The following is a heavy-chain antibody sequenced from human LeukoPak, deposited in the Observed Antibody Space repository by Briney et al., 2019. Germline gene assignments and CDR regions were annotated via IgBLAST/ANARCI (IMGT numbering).Heavy chain of an antibody. J-gene: IGHJ4*02. CDR3: ARAGQLGGVDY. Sequence: SETLSLTCTVSGGSISSYYWSWIRQPPGKGLEWIGYIYYSGSTNYNPSLKSRVTISVDTSKNQFSLKLSSVTAADTAVYYCARAGQLGGVDYWGQGILVTVSS. CDR2: IYYSGST. CDR1: GGSISSYY. V-gene: IGHV4-59*01. D-gene: IGHD1-1*01.